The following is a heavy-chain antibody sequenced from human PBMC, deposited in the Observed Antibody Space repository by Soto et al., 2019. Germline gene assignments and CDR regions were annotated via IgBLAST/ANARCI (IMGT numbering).Heavy chain of an antibody. CDR3: ARGRPDPEGDQQPDDY. CDR2: IYSGGST. J-gene: IGHJ4*02. CDR1: GFTVSSNY. Sequence: EVQLVESGGGLVQPGGSLRLSCAASGFTVSSNYMSWVRQAPGKGLEWVSVIYSGGSTYYADSVKGRFTISRHNSKNTLYLQMNSLRAEDTAVYYCARGRPDPEGDQQPDDYWGQGTLVTVSS. D-gene: IGHD6-13*01. V-gene: IGHV3-53*04.